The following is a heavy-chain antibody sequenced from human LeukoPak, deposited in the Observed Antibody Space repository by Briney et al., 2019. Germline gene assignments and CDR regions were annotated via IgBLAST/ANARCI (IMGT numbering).Heavy chain of an antibody. CDR2: IWYDGSNK. D-gene: IGHD4-17*01. J-gene: IGHJ2*01. CDR3: ARDGFPGAVTQNEGWWFFDL. V-gene: IGHV3-33*01. CDR1: GFTFSNYG. Sequence: GGSLTLSCAASGFTFSNYGMHWVRQAPGKGLEWVAVIWYDGSNKYYADSVRGRFTISRDNSKNTLYLQMNSLRAEDTAVYFCARDGFPGAVTQNEGWWFFDLWGRGNPVSVSS.